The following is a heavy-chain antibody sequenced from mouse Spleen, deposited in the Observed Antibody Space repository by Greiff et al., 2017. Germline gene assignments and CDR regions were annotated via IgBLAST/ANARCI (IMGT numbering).Heavy chain of an antibody. CDR3: ARHELGRGYAMDY. CDR1: GYTFTDYY. V-gene: IGHV1-26*01. D-gene: IGHD4-1*01. Sequence: EVKLQQSGPELVKPGASVKISCKASGYTFTDYYMNWVKQSHGKSLEWIGDINPNNGGTSYNQKFKGKATLTVDKSSSTAYMELRSLTSEDSAVYYCARHELGRGYAMDYWGQGTSVTVSS. J-gene: IGHJ4*01. CDR2: INPNNGGT.